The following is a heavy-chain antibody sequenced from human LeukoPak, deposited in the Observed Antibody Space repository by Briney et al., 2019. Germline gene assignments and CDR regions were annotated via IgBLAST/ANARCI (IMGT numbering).Heavy chain of an antibody. CDR3: ARYIDVCHGGNCYSRDEGDDAFDI. Sequence: EPGGSLRLSCAASGFTFSSYAMSWVRQAPGTGLEWVSIIYSGGNTYYADSVKGRFTISRDNSKNTLYLQMNSLRAEDTAIYYCARYIDVCHGGNCYSRDEGDDAFDIWGQGTMVTVSS. CDR2: IYSGGNT. D-gene: IGHD2-15*01. V-gene: IGHV3-53*01. J-gene: IGHJ3*02. CDR1: GFTFSSYA.